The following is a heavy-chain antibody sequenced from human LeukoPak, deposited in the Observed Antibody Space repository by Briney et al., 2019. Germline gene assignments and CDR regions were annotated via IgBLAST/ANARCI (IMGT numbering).Heavy chain of an antibody. CDR2: IFYSGST. Sequence: SETLSLTCTVSGGSISSSSYYWGWIRQPPGKGLEWIGSIFYSGSTHYNPSLKSRVTISVDTSKKHFSLKLSSVTAADTAVYYCARGGVWDTAMGTVYWGQGTLVTVSS. J-gene: IGHJ4*02. CDR3: ARGGVWDTAMGTVY. CDR1: GGSISSSSYY. V-gene: IGHV4-39*02. D-gene: IGHD5-18*01.